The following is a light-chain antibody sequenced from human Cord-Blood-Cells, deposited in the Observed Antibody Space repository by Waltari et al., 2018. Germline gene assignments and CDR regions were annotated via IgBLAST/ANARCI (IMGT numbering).Light chain of an antibody. Sequence: SYELTQPPSVSVSPGQPARITCSGDALQKQYACWYQQKPGQAPVLVIYKDSGRPSGIPGRFSGSSSGTTVTLTISGVQAEDEADYYCQSADSSGTYPVFGGWTKLTVL. J-gene: IGLJ3*02. CDR2: KDS. V-gene: IGLV3-25*03. CDR1: ALQKQY. CDR3: QSADSSGTYPV.